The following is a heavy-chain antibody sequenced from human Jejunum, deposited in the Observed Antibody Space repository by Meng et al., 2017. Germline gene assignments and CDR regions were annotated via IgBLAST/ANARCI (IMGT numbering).Heavy chain of an antibody. J-gene: IGHJ5*02. D-gene: IGHD6-13*01. Sequence: VQLQESRPGLVKPSGTLSLTCAVSGASISDNNWWSWVRQAPGKGLEWIGEIHHTGNINYNPSLKSRVTMSLDKPKNQFSLEVTSVTAADTAVYYCARDLLGPAIAATGWFDPWGQGTLVTVSS. CDR1: GASISDNNW. V-gene: IGHV4-4*02. CDR2: IHHTGNI. CDR3: ARDLLGPAIAATGWFDP.